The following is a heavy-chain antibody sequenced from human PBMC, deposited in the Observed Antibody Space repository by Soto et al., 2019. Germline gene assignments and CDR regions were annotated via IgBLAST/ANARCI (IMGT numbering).Heavy chain of an antibody. J-gene: IGHJ4*02. D-gene: IGHD3-22*01. CDR3: AKESAMIAEY. CDR2: ISGNGGTT. Sequence: EVQLLESGGGLVQPGGSLRLSCSASGFTFSIYAMSWVRQAPGKGLEWVSAISGNGGTTYYADSVKGRFTISRDHSKNTLYLQMNSLRAEDTAVYYCAKESAMIAEYWGQGPLVTVSS. V-gene: IGHV3-23*01. CDR1: GFTFSIYA.